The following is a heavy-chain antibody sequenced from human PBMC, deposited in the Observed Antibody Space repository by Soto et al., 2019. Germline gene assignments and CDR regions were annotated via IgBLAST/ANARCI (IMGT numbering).Heavy chain of an antibody. J-gene: IGHJ6*02. CDR1: GFTYASSA. CDR3: ARDDSSGWYGVGNYYYYYGMDV. V-gene: IGHV1-58*01. D-gene: IGHD6-19*01. CDR2: IVVGSGNT. Sequence: GTSVKVSCKDSGFTYASSAGQWVRQARGQRLEWIGWIVVGSGNTNYAQKFQERVTITRDMSTSTAYMELSSLRSEDTAVYYCARDDSSGWYGVGNYYYYYGMDVWGQGTTVTVSS.